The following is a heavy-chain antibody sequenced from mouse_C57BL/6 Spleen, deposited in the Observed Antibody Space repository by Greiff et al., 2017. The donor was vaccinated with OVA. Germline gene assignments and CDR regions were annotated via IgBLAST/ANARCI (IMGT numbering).Heavy chain of an antibody. Sequence: QVQLQQPGAELVRPGSSVKLSCKASGYTFTSYWMHWVKQRPIQGLEWIGNIDPSDSETHYNQKFKDKATLTVDKSSSTAYMQLSSLTSEDSAVYYCANNYGSIYAMDYWGQGTSVTVSS. D-gene: IGHD1-1*01. CDR3: ANNYGSIYAMDY. V-gene: IGHV1-52*01. J-gene: IGHJ4*01. CDR1: GYTFTSYW. CDR2: IDPSDSET.